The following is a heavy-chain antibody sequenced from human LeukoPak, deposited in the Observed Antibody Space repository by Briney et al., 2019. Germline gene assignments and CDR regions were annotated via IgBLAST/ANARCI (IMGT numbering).Heavy chain of an antibody. Sequence: KTGGSLRLSCAASGFIFSDYYMSWIRQASGKGLEWVSYISSSGGTTYYADSVKGRFTISRDNSKNTVYLQMNSLRAEDSAVYYCARGTSQGYCGGGDCYGAFDIWGQGTMVTVSS. CDR3: ARGTSQGYCGGGDCYGAFDI. CDR1: GFIFSDYY. D-gene: IGHD2-15*01. V-gene: IGHV3-11*04. CDR2: ISSSGGTT. J-gene: IGHJ3*02.